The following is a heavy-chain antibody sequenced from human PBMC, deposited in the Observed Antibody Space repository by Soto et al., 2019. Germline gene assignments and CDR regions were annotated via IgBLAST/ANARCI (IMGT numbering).Heavy chain of an antibody. V-gene: IGHV4-31*03. CDR2: IYYSGST. J-gene: IGHJ4*02. D-gene: IGHD3-3*01. CDR1: GGSISSGGYY. CDR3: ARADLTIFGVVIIGGHFDY. Sequence: SETLSLTCTVSGGSISSGGYYWSWIRQHPGKGLEWIGYIYYSGSTYYNPSLKSRVTISVDTSKNQFSLKLSSVTAADTAVYYCARADLTIFGVVIIGGHFDYWGQGTLVTVSS.